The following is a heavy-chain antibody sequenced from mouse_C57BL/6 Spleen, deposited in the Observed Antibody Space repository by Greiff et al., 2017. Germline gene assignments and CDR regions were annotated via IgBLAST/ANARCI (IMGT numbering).Heavy chain of an antibody. V-gene: IGHV1-80*01. CDR2: IYPGDGDT. D-gene: IGHD1-1*01. Sequence: QVQLQQSGAELVKPGASVKISCKASGYAFSSYWMNWVKQRPGKGLEWIGQIYPGDGDTNYNGKFKGKATLTADKSSSTAYMQLSSLTSEDSAVYFCARSYYGMGYFDGWGTGTTVTVSS. CDR3: ARSYYGMGYFDG. CDR1: GYAFSSYW. J-gene: IGHJ1*03.